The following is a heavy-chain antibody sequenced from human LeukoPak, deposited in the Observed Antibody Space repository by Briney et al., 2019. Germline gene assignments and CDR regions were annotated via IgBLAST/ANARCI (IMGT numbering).Heavy chain of an antibody. J-gene: IGHJ4*02. Sequence: ASVKVSCKASGYIFISYGITWVRQAPGQGLEWLGWISAYNGNIDYAQKLQGRVTLTTDTSTSTAYMEVRSLRSDDTAVYYCASMSGYYPSYYFDYWGQGTLVTVSS. CDR2: ISAYNGNI. CDR1: GYIFISYG. D-gene: IGHD3-3*01. CDR3: ASMSGYYPSYYFDY. V-gene: IGHV1-18*01.